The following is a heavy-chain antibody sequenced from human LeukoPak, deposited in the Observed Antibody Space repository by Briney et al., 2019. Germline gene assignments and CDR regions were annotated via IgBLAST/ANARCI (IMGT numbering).Heavy chain of an antibody. Sequence: GGSLRLSCAASGFTFSSYWMHWVRQAPGKGLGWVSRINSDGSRTSYADSVKGRFTISRDNAKNTLYLQMNSLRAEDTAVYYCARGEWELLMVIGYYWGQGTLVTVSS. CDR2: INSDGSRT. D-gene: IGHD1-26*01. CDR3: ARGEWELLMVIGYY. V-gene: IGHV3-74*01. J-gene: IGHJ4*02. CDR1: GFTFSSYW.